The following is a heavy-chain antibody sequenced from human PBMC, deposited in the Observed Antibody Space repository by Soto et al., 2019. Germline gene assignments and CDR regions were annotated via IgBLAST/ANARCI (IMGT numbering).Heavy chain of an antibody. CDR1: GLSFSSYA. D-gene: IGHD3-3*01. CDR2: ISGSGTST. V-gene: IGHV3-23*01. Sequence: GGSLRLSCEASGLSFSSYAMSWVRHTPGKGLEWVSVISGSGTSTYYADSVRGRFTVSRDNPKNTLYLQMNSLRAEDTAIYYCAKVGLRFLEWSHTLDTFDSWGQGTLVTVSS. CDR3: AKVGLRFLEWSHTLDTFDS. J-gene: IGHJ4*02.